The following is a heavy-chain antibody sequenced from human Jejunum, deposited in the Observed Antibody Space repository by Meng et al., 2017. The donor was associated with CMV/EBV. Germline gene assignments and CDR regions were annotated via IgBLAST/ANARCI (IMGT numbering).Heavy chain of an antibody. CDR1: GGSLSPYY. Sequence: QVQLQQWGAGLLNSSETLSLTCAVYGGSLSPYYWTWIRQIPGKGLEWIGEISHGGITNYNPSLKSRVTLLIDTSKNQFSLKLSSVTAADTAVYYCGMERVNWGQGSLVTVSS. J-gene: IGHJ4*02. V-gene: IGHV4-34*01. D-gene: IGHD1-1*01. CDR2: ISHGGIT. CDR3: GMERVN.